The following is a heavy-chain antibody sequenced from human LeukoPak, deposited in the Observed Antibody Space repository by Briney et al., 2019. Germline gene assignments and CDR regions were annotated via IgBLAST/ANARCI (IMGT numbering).Heavy chain of an antibody. Sequence: PSETLSLTCTVSGGSISSSSYYWGWIRQPPGTGLEWIGSIYYSGSTYYNPSLKSRVTISVDTSKNQFSLKLSSVTAADTAVYYCANIVGATADYWGQGTLVTVSS. J-gene: IGHJ4*02. D-gene: IGHD1-26*01. CDR2: IYYSGST. CDR1: GGSISSSSYY. V-gene: IGHV4-39*01. CDR3: ANIVGATADY.